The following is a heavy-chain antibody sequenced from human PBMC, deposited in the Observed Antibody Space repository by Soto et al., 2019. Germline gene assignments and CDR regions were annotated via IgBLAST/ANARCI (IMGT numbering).Heavy chain of an antibody. CDR2: ISGSGGST. V-gene: IGHV3-23*01. CDR1: GFTFSSYA. D-gene: IGHD5-12*01. CDR3: AKSGRGYSGYDLDY. J-gene: IGHJ4*02. Sequence: PGGSLRLSCAAPGFTFSSYAMSWVRQAPGKGLEWVSAISGSGGSTYYADSVKGRFTISRDNSKNTLYLQMNSLRAEDTAVYYCAKSGRGYSGYDLDYWGQGTLVTVSS.